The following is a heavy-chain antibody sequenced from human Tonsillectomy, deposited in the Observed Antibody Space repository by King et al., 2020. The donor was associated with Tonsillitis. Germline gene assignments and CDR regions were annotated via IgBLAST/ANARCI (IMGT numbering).Heavy chain of an antibody. CDR1: GGSISSYY. D-gene: IGHD6-19*01. CDR3: AGIAVAGITDNAFDI. V-gene: IGHV4-59*08. Sequence: QLQESGPGLVKPSETLSLTCTVSGGSISSYYWSWIRQPPGKGLEWIGYIYYSGSTNYNPSLKSRVTISVDTSKNQFSLKLSSVTAADTAVYYCAGIAVAGITDNAFDIWGQGTMVTVSS. CDR2: IYYSGST. J-gene: IGHJ3*02.